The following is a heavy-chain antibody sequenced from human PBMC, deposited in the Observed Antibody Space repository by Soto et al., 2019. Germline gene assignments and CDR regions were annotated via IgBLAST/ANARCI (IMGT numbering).Heavy chain of an antibody. J-gene: IGHJ4*02. D-gene: IGHD2-15*01. CDR1: GFTFSGSA. CDR2: IRSKANSYAT. Sequence: GGSLRLSCAASGFTFSGSAMHWVRQASGKGLEWVGRIRSKANSYATAYATSVRGRFTISRDDSKNTAYLQMNSLKTEDTAVNYCTRYCNGGSCYSGYGMNDYWGQGTLVTVSS. CDR3: TRYCNGGSCYSGYGMNDY. V-gene: IGHV3-73*01.